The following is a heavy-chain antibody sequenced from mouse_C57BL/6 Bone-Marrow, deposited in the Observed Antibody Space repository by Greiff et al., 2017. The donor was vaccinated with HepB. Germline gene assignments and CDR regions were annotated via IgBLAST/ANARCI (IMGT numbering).Heavy chain of an antibody. D-gene: IGHD2-4*01. Sequence: VQLKQSGPELVKPGASVKISCKASGYTFTDYYMNWVKQSHGKSLEWIGDINPNNGGTSYNQKFKGKATLTVDKSSSTAYMELRSLTSEDSAVYYCARALYYDYGRDYWGQGTTLTVSS. CDR3: ARALYYDYGRDY. V-gene: IGHV1-26*01. J-gene: IGHJ2*01. CDR1: GYTFTDYY. CDR2: INPNNGGT.